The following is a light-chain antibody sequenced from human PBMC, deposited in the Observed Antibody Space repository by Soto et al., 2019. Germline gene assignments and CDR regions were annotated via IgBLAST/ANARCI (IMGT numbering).Light chain of an antibody. J-gene: IGKJ5*01. Sequence: IVLTQSPSTLSLSLGERAPLSCRASQSVHSYLAWYQQKPGQAPRLLIYDASNRATGIPARFSGSGSGTDFTLTISSLEPEDFAVYYCQQRLTFGQGTRLEIK. CDR3: QQRLT. CDR1: QSVHSY. V-gene: IGKV3-11*01. CDR2: DAS.